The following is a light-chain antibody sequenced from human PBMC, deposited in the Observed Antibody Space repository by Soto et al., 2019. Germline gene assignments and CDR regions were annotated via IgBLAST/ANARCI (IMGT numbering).Light chain of an antibody. CDR3: KQYSELPMT. CDR1: QSVSSSY. CDR2: GAS. Sequence: EIVLTQSPGTLSLSPGERATLSCRVSQSVSSSYLAWYQQKPGQAPRLLIYGASSRATGIPDGFSGSGSGTDFTLTISRLEPEDFAVYFCKQYSELPMTFGQGTRLEIK. J-gene: IGKJ5*01. V-gene: IGKV3-20*01.